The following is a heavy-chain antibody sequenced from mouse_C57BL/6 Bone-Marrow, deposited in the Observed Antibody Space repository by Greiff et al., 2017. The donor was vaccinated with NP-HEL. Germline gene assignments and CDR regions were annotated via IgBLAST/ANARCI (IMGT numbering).Heavy chain of an antibody. Sequence: QVQLQQPGAELVRPGTSVKLSCKASGYTFTSYWMHWVKQRPGQGLEWIGVIDPSDSYTNYNQKFKGKATLTVDPSSSTAYMHLSSLTSEDSAVYYCARLSTMVKLFAYWGQGTLVTVSA. V-gene: IGHV1-59*01. J-gene: IGHJ3*01. D-gene: IGHD2-2*01. CDR3: ARLSTMVKLFAY. CDR2: IDPSDSYT. CDR1: GYTFTSYW.